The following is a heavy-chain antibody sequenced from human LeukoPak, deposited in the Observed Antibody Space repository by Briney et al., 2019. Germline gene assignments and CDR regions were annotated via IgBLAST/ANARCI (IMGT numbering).Heavy chain of an antibody. V-gene: IGHV1-2*02. CDR2: INPNSGDT. D-gene: IGHD5-12*01. CDR3: ARDSGLGYSGYDLAW. CDR1: GYTFTGYY. J-gene: IGHJ4*02. Sequence: GASVTVSCKASGYTFTGYYMSWVRQAPGQGLERMGWINPNSGDTNYAQKFQGRVTMTRDTSIRTAYMELSRLRSDDTAVYYCARDSGLGYSGYDLAWWGQGTLVTVSS.